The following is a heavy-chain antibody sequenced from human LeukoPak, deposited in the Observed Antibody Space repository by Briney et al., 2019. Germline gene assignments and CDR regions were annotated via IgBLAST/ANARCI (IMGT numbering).Heavy chain of an antibody. J-gene: IGHJ5*02. Sequence: SQTLSLTCAVSGGSISSGGYSWSWIRQPPGKGLEWIGYIYHSGSTYYNPSLKSRVTISVDRSKNQFSLKLSSVTAADTAVYYCARKRYVKMVRGVTDQLNWFDPWGQGTLVTVSS. CDR1: GGSISSGGYS. CDR3: ARKRYVKMVRGVTDQLNWFDP. V-gene: IGHV4-30-2*01. D-gene: IGHD3-10*01. CDR2: IYHSGST.